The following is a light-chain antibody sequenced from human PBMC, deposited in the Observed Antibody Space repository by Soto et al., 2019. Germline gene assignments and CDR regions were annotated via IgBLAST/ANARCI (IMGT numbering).Light chain of an antibody. CDR3: QQRSNWPLSIT. CDR1: QSVTSTY. Sequence: EIVLTQSPATLSLSPGERATLSCRARQSVTSTYLAWYQQKPGQAPRLLIYDASNRATGIPARFSGSGSGTDFTLTISSLEPEDFAVYYCQQRSNWPLSITFGQGTRLEI. CDR2: DAS. V-gene: IGKV3-11*01. J-gene: IGKJ5*01.